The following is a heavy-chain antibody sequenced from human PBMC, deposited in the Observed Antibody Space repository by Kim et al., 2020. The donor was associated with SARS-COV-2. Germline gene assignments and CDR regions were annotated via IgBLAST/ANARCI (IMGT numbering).Heavy chain of an antibody. D-gene: IGHD6-13*01. CDR1: GGSISSGSYY. CDR2: IYTSGST. V-gene: IGHV4-61*02. CDR3: AREDPLDLMELSSSWYVVSWFDP. Sequence: SETLSLTCTVSGGSISSGSYYWSWIRQPAGKGLEWIGRIYTSGSTNYNPSLKSRVTISVDTSKNQFSLKLSSVTAADTAVYYCAREDPLDLMELSSSWYVVSWFDPWGQGTLSPSPQ. J-gene: IGHJ5*02.